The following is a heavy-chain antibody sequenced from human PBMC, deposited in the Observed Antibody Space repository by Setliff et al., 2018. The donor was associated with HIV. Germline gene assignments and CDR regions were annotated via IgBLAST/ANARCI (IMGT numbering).Heavy chain of an antibody. V-gene: IGHV4-34*01. D-gene: IGHD6-13*01. CDR2: INHSGST. Sequence: SETLSLTCAVYGGSFSGYYWSWIRQPPGKGLEWIGEINHSGSTNYNPSLKSRATISVDTSKNQFSLKLSSVTAADPAVYYCAVPGYSSSWYLRSFDYWGQGTLVTVSS. J-gene: IGHJ4*02. CDR1: GGSFSGYY. CDR3: AVPGYSSSWYLRSFDY.